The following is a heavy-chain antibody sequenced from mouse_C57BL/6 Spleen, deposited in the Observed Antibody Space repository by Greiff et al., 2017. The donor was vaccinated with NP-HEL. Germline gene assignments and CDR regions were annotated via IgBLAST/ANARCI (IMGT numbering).Heavy chain of an antibody. CDR1: GYTFTGYW. D-gene: IGHD1-1*01. J-gene: IGHJ4*01. V-gene: IGHV1-9*01. CDR3: ARPYYYGSREYYAMDY. Sequence: QVQLKQSGAELMKPGASVKLSCKATGYTFTGYWIEWVKQRPGHGLEWIGEILPGSGSTNYNEKFKGKATFTADTSSNTAYMQLSSLTTEDSAIYYCARPYYYGSREYYAMDYWGQGTSVTVSS. CDR2: ILPGSGST.